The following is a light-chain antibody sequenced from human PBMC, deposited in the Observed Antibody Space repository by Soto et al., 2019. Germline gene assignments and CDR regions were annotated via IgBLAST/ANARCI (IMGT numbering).Light chain of an antibody. Sequence: AIQMTQSPSSLSASVGDRVTITCRASQGIRNDLGWYQQKPGKAPKLLIYAASSLESGVPSRFSGSGSATEFTLTISSLQPDDFATYYCQQYNSYSRAFGQGTKVDIK. CDR2: AAS. J-gene: IGKJ1*01. CDR3: QQYNSYSRA. V-gene: IGKV1-6*01. CDR1: QGIRND.